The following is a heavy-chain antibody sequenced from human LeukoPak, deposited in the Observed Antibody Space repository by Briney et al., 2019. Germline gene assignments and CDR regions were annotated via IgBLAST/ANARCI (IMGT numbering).Heavy chain of an antibody. J-gene: IGHJ4*02. CDR1: GSSFTNTYY. CDR2: VFQLQTVRT. Sequence: SHTQSLPCTVSGSSFTNTYYWAWLRQPPGKGLEWIATVFQLQTVRTFSNPSLESRVTLSLDTSQNQFSLNLASVTASDPALYFCARVLIVPKLIDSWGQGTLVTVS. CDR3: ARVLIVPKLIDS. V-gene: IGHV4-38-2*02. D-gene: IGHD3-16*02.